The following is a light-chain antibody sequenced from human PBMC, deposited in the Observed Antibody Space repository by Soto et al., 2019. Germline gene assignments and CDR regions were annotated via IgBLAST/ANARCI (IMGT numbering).Light chain of an antibody. CDR1: SSVVGSYNL. Sequence: SALDQPAPGSGSPGQSITIACTGTSSVVGSYNLVSWYQQHPGKAPKLMIYEGSKRPSGVSNRFSGSKSGNTASLTISGLQAEDEADYYCCSYAGSSTYVFGTGTKVTVL. V-gene: IGLV2-23*01. J-gene: IGLJ1*01. CDR2: EGS. CDR3: CSYAGSSTYV.